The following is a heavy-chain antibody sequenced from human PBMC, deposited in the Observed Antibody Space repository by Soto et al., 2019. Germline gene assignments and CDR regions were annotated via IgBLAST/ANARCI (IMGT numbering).Heavy chain of an antibody. Sequence: QVQLVESGGGVVQPGRSLRLSCAASGFTFSSYAMHWVRQAPGKGLEWVAVISYDGSNKYYADSVKGRFTISRDNSKNTLYLQMNSLRAEDTAVYYCASDLVLQIAVAGTYFDYWGQGTLVTVSS. CDR3: ASDLVLQIAVAGTYFDY. CDR2: ISYDGSNK. V-gene: IGHV3-30-3*01. CDR1: GFTFSSYA. D-gene: IGHD6-19*01. J-gene: IGHJ4*02.